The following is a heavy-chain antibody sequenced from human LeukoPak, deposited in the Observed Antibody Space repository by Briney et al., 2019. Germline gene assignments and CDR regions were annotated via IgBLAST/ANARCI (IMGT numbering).Heavy chain of an antibody. D-gene: IGHD1-26*01. CDR3: ARGLSGSYPT. CDR1: GGSFSGYY. V-gene: IGHV4-34*01. Sequence: SETLSLTXAVYGGSFSGYYWSWIRQPPGRGMEWIGEINHSGSTNYNPSLKSRVTISVDTSKNQFSLKLSSVTAADTAVYYCARGLSGSYPTWGQGTMVTVSS. J-gene: IGHJ3*01. CDR2: INHSGST.